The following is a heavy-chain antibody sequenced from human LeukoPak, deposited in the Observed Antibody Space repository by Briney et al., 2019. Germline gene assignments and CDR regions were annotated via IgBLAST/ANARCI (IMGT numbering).Heavy chain of an antibody. CDR2: INPNSGGT. Sequence: GASVKVSCKASGYTFTGYYMHWVRQAPGQGLEWMRWINPNSGGTNYAQKFQGRVTMTRDTSISTAYMELSRLRSDDTAVYYCARATVAGTRGQQRGFDYWGQGTLVTVSS. CDR3: ARATVAGTRGQQRGFDY. CDR1: GYTFTGYY. D-gene: IGHD6-19*01. V-gene: IGHV1-2*02. J-gene: IGHJ4*02.